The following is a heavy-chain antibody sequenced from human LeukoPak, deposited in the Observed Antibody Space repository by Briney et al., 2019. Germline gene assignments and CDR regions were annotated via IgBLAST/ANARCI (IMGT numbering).Heavy chain of an antibody. V-gene: IGHV4-34*01. Sequence: SETLSLTCAVYGGSFSGYYWSWIRQPPGKGREWIGEINHRGSTNYNPSLKSRVTISVDTSKNQFSLKLSSVTAAGTAVYYCARVSYCSSTSCYLRGYYGMDVWGQGTTVTVSS. CDR2: INHRGST. J-gene: IGHJ6*02. D-gene: IGHD2-2*01. CDR1: GGSFSGYY. CDR3: ARVSYCSSTSCYLRGYYGMDV.